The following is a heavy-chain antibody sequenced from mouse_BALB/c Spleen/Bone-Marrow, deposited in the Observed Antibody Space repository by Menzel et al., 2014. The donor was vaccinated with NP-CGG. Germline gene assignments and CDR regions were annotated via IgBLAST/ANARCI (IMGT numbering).Heavy chain of an antibody. Sequence: VQLQQSGAELVKPGASVKLSCKASGYTFTSYYMYWVKQRPGQGLEWIGGINPSNGGTNFNEKFKSKATLTVDKSSSTAYMQLSSLTSEDSAVYYCTRSDGYYVPHWYFDVWGAGTTVTVSS. CDR1: GYTFTSYY. J-gene: IGHJ1*01. D-gene: IGHD2-3*01. V-gene: IGHV1S81*02. CDR2: INPSNGGT. CDR3: TRSDGYYVPHWYFDV.